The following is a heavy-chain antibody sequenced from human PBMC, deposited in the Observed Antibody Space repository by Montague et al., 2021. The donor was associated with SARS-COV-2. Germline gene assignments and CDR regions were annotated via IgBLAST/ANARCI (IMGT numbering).Heavy chain of an antibody. CDR1: GFGFRDFG. D-gene: IGHD2-21*01. Sequence: SLRLSCAASGFGFRDFGMHWVRKFLGKGLEWVALISADGDNEFYSDSVKGRFTISRDNSKNTLYLQMNSLRAEDTAVYYCANQLVGLYGMDVWGQGTTVTVSS. V-gene: IGHV3-30*18. CDR3: ANQLVGLYGMDV. CDR2: ISADGDNE. J-gene: IGHJ6*02.